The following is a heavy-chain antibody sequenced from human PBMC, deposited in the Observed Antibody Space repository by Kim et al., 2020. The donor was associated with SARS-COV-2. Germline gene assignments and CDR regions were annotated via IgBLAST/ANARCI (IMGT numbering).Heavy chain of an antibody. D-gene: IGHD3-22*01. CDR2: IKQDGSEK. V-gene: IGHV3-7*01. J-gene: IGHJ3*02. CDR1: GFTFSSYW. Sequence: GGSLRLSCAASGFTFSSYWMSWVRQAPGKGLEWVANIKQDGSEKYYVDSVKGRFTISRDNAKNSLYLQMNSLRAEDTAVYYCARGFECDYDSSGYYYVLCAFDIWGQGTMVTVSS. CDR3: ARGFECDYDSSGYYYVLCAFDI.